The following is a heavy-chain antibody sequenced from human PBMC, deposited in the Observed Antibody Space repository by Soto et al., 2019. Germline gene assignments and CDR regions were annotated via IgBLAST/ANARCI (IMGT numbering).Heavy chain of an antibody. CDR3: ARVNLGSDSWQLVDY. Sequence: GASVKVSCKASGYTFTSYAMHWVRQAPGQGLEWMGWISAYNGNTNYAQKLQGRVTMTTDTSTSTAYMELRSLRSDDTAVYYCARVNLGSDSWQLVDYWGQGTLVTVSS. CDR1: GYTFTSYA. CDR2: ISAYNGNT. D-gene: IGHD6-6*01. V-gene: IGHV1-18*01. J-gene: IGHJ4*02.